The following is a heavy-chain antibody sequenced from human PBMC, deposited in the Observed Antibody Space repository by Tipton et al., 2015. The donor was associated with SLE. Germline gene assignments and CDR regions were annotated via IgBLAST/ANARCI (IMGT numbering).Heavy chain of an antibody. CDR2: IDSQGSVT. CDR3: ASLSAPSDY. CDR1: GFPFTSVW. Sequence: SLRLSCAASGFPFTSVWMHWVRQPPGKGLVWISEIDSQGSVTNYADSVEGRFSIFRDNAKNTLFLETNNLRVDDTAFYYCASLSAPSDYWGQGTLVTVSS. V-gene: IGHV3-74*01. J-gene: IGHJ4*02.